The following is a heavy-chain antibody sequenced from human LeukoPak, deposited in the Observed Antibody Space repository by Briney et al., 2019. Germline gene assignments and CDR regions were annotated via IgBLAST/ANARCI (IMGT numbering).Heavy chain of an antibody. D-gene: IGHD6-13*01. CDR1: GRSFSGYY. J-gene: IGHJ5*02. Sequence: PSETLSLTCAVYGRSFSGYYWSWIRQPPGKGLEWIGEINHSGSTNYNPSLKSRVTISVDTSKNQFTLKLSSVTAADTAVYYCARSPGIAAAANWFDPWGQGTLVTVSS. CDR2: INHSGST. CDR3: ARSPGIAAAANWFDP. V-gene: IGHV4-34*01.